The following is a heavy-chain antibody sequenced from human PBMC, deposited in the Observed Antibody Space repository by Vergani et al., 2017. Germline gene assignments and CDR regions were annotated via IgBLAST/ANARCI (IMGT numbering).Heavy chain of an antibody. D-gene: IGHD6-6*01. V-gene: IGHV1-69*04. CDR1: GGTFSSYV. J-gene: IGHJ4*02. CDR2: IIPILGIA. Sequence: QVQLVQSGAEVKKPGASVKVSCKASGGTFSSYVISWVRQAPGQGLEWMGRIIPILGIANYAQKFQGRVTITADKSTSTAYMELSSLRSEDTAVYYCASYPRTQYSSSSSFDYWGQGTLVTVSS. CDR3: ASYPRTQYSSSSSFDY.